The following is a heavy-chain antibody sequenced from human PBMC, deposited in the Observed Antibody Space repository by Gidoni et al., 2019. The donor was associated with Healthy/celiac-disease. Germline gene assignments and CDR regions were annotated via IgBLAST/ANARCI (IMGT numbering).Heavy chain of an antibody. J-gene: IGHJ3*02. Sequence: EVQLVESGGGLVQPGGSLRLSCAASGFTFSSYDMHWVRQATGKGLEWVSAIGTAGVTYYPGSVKGRFTISRENAKNSLYLQMNSLRAEDTAVYYCARNYDSSGVYAFDIWGQGTMVTVSS. V-gene: IGHV3-13*01. CDR1: GFTFSSYD. D-gene: IGHD3-22*01. CDR3: ARNYDSSGVYAFDI. CDR2: IGTAGVT.